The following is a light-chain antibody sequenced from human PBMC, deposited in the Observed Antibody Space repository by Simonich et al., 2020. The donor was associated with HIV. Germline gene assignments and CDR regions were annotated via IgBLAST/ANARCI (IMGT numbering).Light chain of an antibody. CDR2: VDSDGSH. Sequence: QLVLTQSPSASASLGASVRLTCTLSSGHSRYDIAWHQQQPEKGPRFLMRVDSDGSHSKGDGIPDRFSGSSYGAERYLTISSLESEDEADYYCETWDINTRVFGGGTKLTVL. CDR3: ETWDINTRV. V-gene: IGLV4-69*01. J-gene: IGLJ3*02. CDR1: SGHSRYD.